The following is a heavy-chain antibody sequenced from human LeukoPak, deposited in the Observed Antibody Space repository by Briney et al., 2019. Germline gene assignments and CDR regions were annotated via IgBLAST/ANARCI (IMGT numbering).Heavy chain of an antibody. J-gene: IGHJ4*02. CDR3: ARDLGGSGWYFFDY. V-gene: IGHV4-59*01. Sequence: SETLSLTCTVSGGSISSYYWSWIRQPPGKGLEWIGYIYYSGTTNYNPSLKSRVTISVDTSKNQFSLKLSSVTAADTAVYYCARDLGGSGWYFFDYWGQGTLVTVSS. CDR1: GGSISSYY. D-gene: IGHD6-19*01. CDR2: IYYSGTT.